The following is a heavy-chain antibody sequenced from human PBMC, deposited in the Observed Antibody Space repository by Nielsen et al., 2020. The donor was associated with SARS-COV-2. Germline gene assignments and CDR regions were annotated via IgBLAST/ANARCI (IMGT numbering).Heavy chain of an antibody. Sequence: SEPLSLTCAVSGGSISSSNWWSWVRQPPGKGLEWIGEIYHSGSTNYNPSLKSRVTISVDKSKNQFPLKLSSVTAADTAVYYCARVFAAAAALYYWGQGTLVTVSS. CDR3: ARVFAAAAALYY. CDR1: GGSISSSNW. J-gene: IGHJ4*02. V-gene: IGHV4-4*02. CDR2: IYHSGST. D-gene: IGHD6-13*01.